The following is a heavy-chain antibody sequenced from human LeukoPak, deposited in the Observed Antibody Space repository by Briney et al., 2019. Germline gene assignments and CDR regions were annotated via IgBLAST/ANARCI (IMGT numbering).Heavy chain of an antibody. CDR3: TTQDRGVIITAY. D-gene: IGHD3-10*01. Sequence: GGSLRLSCATSGFTFSKAWMSWVRQAPGKGLEWVGRIKSKTDGGTTDYAAPVKGRFTISRDDSKNTLYLQMNSLKTEGTAVYYCTTQDRGVIITAYWGQGTLVTVSS. CDR2: IKSKTDGGTT. V-gene: IGHV3-15*01. J-gene: IGHJ4*02. CDR1: GFTFSKAW.